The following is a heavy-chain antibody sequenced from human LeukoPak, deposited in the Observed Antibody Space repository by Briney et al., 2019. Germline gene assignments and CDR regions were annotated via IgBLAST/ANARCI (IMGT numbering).Heavy chain of an antibody. J-gene: IGHJ4*02. V-gene: IGHV3-30*03. CDR3: AIPLGTFLEGRTENYFDY. CDR2: ISYDGSNK. CDR1: GFTFSSYG. D-gene: IGHD1-14*01. Sequence: PGGSLRLSCAASGFTFSSYGMHWVRQAPGKGLEWVAVISYDGSNKYYADSVKGRFTISRDNSKNTLYLQMNSLRAEDTAVYYCAIPLGTFLEGRTENYFDYWGQGTLVTVSS.